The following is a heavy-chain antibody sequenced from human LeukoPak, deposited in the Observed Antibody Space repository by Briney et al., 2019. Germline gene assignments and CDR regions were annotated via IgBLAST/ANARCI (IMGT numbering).Heavy chain of an antibody. Sequence: SETLFLTCTVSGGSISSHYWSWIRQPPGKGLEWIGYIYYSGSANYNPSLKSRVTISVDTSKNQFSLKLSSVTAADTAVYYCARVKSQKYYYYYYMDVWGKGTTVTVSS. CDR3: ARVKSQKYYYYYYMDV. V-gene: IGHV4-59*11. J-gene: IGHJ6*03. CDR2: IYYSGSA. CDR1: GGSISSHY.